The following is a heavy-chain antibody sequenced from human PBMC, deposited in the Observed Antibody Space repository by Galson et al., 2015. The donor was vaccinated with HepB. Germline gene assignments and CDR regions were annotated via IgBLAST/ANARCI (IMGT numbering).Heavy chain of an antibody. J-gene: IGHJ4*02. CDR3: AKDPRWDSSSSKDY. CDR1: GFTFSSYA. Sequence: SLRLSCAASGFTFSSYAMSWVRQAPGKGLEWVSAISGSGGSTYYADSVKGRFTISRDNSKNTLYLQMNSLRAEDTAVYYCAKDPRWDSSSSKDYWGQGTLVTVSS. V-gene: IGHV3-23*01. CDR2: ISGSGGST. D-gene: IGHD6-6*01.